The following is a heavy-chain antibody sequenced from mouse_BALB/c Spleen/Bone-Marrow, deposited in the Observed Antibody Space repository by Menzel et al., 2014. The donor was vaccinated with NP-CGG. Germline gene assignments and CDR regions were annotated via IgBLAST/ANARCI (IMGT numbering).Heavy chain of an antibody. CDR2: INPESNTI. D-gene: IGHD2-3*01. CDR3: ARLGYYGWFAY. Sequence: EVMLVESGGGLVQPGGSLKLSCAASGFDFSRYWMSWVRQAPGKGLQWIGEINPESNTINYTPSLKDKFIIFRDNAKNTLYLQMSKVRSEDTALYCCARLGYYGWFAYWGQGTLVTVSA. J-gene: IGHJ3*01. CDR1: GFDFSRYW. V-gene: IGHV4-1*02.